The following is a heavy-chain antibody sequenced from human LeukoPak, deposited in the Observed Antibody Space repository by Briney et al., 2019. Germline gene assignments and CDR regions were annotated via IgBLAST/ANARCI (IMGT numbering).Heavy chain of an antibody. D-gene: IGHD1-26*01. CDR2: IIPIFGTA. CDR3: AGARELLHDAFDI. Sequence: ASVKVSCKASGGTFSSYAISWVRQAPGQGLEWMGGIIPIFGTANYAQKFQGRVTITADESTSTAYMEVSSLRSEDTAVYYCAGARELLHDAFDIWGQGTMVTVSS. V-gene: IGHV1-69*13. J-gene: IGHJ3*02. CDR1: GGTFSSYA.